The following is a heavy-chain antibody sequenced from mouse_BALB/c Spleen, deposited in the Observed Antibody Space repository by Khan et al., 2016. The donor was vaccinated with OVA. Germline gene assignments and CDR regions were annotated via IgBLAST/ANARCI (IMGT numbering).Heavy chain of an antibody. D-gene: IGHD1-1*02. CDR3: AREGDGGGLAY. CDR1: GFTFTDYY. CDR2: ISTRGTTP. Sequence: EVELVESGGGFMQPGGSLQLSCATSGFTFTDYYMYWVRQTPERRLEWVAYISTRGTTPYYSDTVRGRFTISLDNAANTLYLQMSRLKSEDTARYYCAREGDGGGLAYWGQGTLVTVSA. J-gene: IGHJ3*01. V-gene: IGHV5-12*02.